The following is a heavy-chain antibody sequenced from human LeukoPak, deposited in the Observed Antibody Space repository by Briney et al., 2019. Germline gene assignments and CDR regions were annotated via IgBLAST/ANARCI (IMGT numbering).Heavy chain of an antibody. V-gene: IGHV3-7*05. CDR2: IDQDGSEQ. J-gene: IGHJ4*02. D-gene: IGHD5-12*01. CDR3: ARGGGYDYFDY. CDR1: GFTFTSYW. Sequence: PGGSLRLSCVASGFTFTSYWMSCVRQAPGKGLEWVANIDQDGSEQYYVDSVKGRFTISRDNAKNSLYLQMNSLRAEDTAFYYCARGGGYDYFDYWGQGTLVTVSS.